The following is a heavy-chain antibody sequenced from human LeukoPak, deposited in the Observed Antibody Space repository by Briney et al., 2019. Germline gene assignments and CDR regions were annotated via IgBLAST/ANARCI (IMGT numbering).Heavy chain of an antibody. V-gene: IGHV1-69*04. Sequence: SVKVSCKASGGTFSSYAISWVRQAPGQGLEWMGRIIPILGIANYAQKFQGRVTITADKSTSTAYMELSSLRSEDTAVYYCARDGYKLLSALDYWGQGTLVTVSS. CDR1: GGTFSSYA. CDR3: ARDGYKLLSALDY. CDR2: IIPILGIA. J-gene: IGHJ4*02. D-gene: IGHD2-2*01.